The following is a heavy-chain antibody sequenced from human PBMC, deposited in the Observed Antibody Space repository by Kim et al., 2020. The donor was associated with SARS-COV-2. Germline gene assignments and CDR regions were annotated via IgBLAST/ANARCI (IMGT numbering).Heavy chain of an antibody. D-gene: IGHD3-22*01. V-gene: IGHV3-48*02. J-gene: IGHJ4*02. CDR3: ARARSGYYVGIADY. Sequence: ADSVKGRFTISRDNAKNSLYLQMNSLRDEDTAVYYCARARSGYYVGIADYWGQGTLVTVSS.